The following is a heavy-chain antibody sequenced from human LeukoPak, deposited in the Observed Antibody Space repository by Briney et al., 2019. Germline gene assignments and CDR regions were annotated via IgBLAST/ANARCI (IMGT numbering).Heavy chain of an antibody. CDR2: IKNKLDGGTT. Sequence: GGSLRLSCAASGFTFSNAWMSWVRQAPGKGLEWVGLIKNKLDGGTTECAAPVKGRFTILRDDSKDTLYLEMNSLKTEDTAMYYCTEMNDRDAFRIWGQGTMVTVSS. CDR3: TEMNDRDAFRI. D-gene: IGHD5-24*01. CDR1: GFTFSNAW. J-gene: IGHJ3*02. V-gene: IGHV3-15*01.